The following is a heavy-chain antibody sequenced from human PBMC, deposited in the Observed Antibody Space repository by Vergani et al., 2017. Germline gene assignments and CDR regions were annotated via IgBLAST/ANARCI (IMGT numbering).Heavy chain of an antibody. V-gene: IGHV4-38-2*01. D-gene: IGHD3-10*01. CDR2: IHHSGDT. J-gene: IGHJ6*02. Sequence: QVQLQESGPGLVKPSETLTLTCDVSDSSIMTNPYWGWFRQSPGKGLEWIGCIHHSGDTHYNSSLKSRVSISIVSSSKFSLYLTSLTAADTAISYCARHRGSGGFFPASYFYWMDVWGHGTTVTVSS. CDR3: ARHRGSGGFFPASYFYWMDV. CDR1: DSSIMTNPY.